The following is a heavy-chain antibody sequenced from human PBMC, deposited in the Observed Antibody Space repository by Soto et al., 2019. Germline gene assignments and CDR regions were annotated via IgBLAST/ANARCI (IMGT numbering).Heavy chain of an antibody. V-gene: IGHV1-69*12. CDR2: IIPIFGTA. J-gene: IGHJ6*02. Sequence: QVQLVQSGAEVKKPGSSVKVSCKASGGTFSSYAISWVRQAPGQGLEWMGGIIPIFGTADYAQKFQGRVTITADESTSTAYMELSTVRSEDTAVYYCARHVPAAGYYYGMDVWGQGTTVTVSS. D-gene: IGHD2-2*01. CDR1: GGTFSSYA. CDR3: ARHVPAAGYYYGMDV.